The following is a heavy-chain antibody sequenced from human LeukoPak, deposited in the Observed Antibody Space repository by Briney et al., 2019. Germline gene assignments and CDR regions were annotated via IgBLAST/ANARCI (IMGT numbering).Heavy chain of an antibody. V-gene: IGHV3-11*01. Sequence: GGSLRLSCAASGFTFSDYYMSWIRQAPGKGLEWVSYISSSGSTIYYADSVKGRFTISRDNAKNSLYLQMNSLRAEDTAVYYCARPKSYYYDSSGYFDYWGQGTLVTVSS. CDR3: ARPKSYYYDSSGYFDY. CDR1: GFTFSDYY. J-gene: IGHJ4*02. CDR2: ISSSGSTI. D-gene: IGHD3-22*01.